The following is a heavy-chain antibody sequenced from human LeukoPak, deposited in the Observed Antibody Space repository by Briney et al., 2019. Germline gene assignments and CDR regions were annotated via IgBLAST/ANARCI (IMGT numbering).Heavy chain of an antibody. D-gene: IGHD4/OR15-4a*01. J-gene: IGHJ6*02. Sequence: GGSLRLSCAASGFTFSDYYMSWIRQAPGKGLEWVSYISSSGSTIYYADSVKGRFTISRDNAKNSLYLQMNSLRAEDTALYYCAKDRLYRGYYGMDVWGQGTTVTVSS. CDR3: AKDRLYRGYYGMDV. CDR1: GFTFSDYY. V-gene: IGHV3-11*01. CDR2: ISSSGSTI.